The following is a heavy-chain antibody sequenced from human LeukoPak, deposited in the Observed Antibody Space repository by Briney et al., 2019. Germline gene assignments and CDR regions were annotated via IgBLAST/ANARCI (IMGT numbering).Heavy chain of an antibody. D-gene: IGHD5-12*01. J-gene: IGHJ4*02. CDR1: GGSISSGGYY. V-gene: IGHV4-31*03. CDR2: IYYSGST. Sequence: IPSQTLSLTCTVSGGSISSGGYYWSWIRQHPGKGLEWTGYIYYSGSTYYNPSLKSRVTISVDTSKNQFSLKLSSVTAADTAVYYCARGKGGYDWFDYWGQGTLVTVSS. CDR3: ARGKGGYDWFDY.